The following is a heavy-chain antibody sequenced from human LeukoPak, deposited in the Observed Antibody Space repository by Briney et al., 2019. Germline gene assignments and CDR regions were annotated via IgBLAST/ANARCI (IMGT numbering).Heavy chain of an antibody. CDR3: ARAYQDYYYYMDV. V-gene: IGHV3-48*03. J-gene: IGHJ6*03. CDR1: GFTFSSYE. CDR2: ISSSSSTI. Sequence: GGSLRLSCAASGFTFSSYEMNWVRQAPGKGLEWVSYISSSSSTIYYADSVKGRFTISRDNAKNSLYLQMNSLRAEDTAVYYCARAYQDYYYYMDVWGKGTTVTVSS.